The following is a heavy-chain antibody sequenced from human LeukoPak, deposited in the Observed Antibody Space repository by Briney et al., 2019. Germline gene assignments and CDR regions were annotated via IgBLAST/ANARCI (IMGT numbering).Heavy chain of an antibody. D-gene: IGHD3-10*01. J-gene: IGHJ6*03. CDR2: ISAYNGNT. Sequence: ASVKVSCKASGGTFSSYAISRVRQAPGQGLEWMGWISAYNGNTNYAQKLQGRVTMTTDTSTSTAYMELRSLRSDDTAVYYCARETYGSGSYYYYYYYMDVWGKGTTVTISS. V-gene: IGHV1-18*01. CDR1: GGTFSSYA. CDR3: ARETYGSGSYYYYYYYMDV.